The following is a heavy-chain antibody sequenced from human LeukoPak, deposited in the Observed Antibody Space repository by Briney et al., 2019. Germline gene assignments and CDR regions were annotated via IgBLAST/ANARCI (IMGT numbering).Heavy chain of an antibody. CDR1: GGSISSYY. D-gene: IGHD2-2*01. J-gene: IGHJ3*02. Sequence: PSETLSLTCTVSGGSISSYYWSWIRQPAGKGLEWIGRIYTSGSTTYNPSLKSRVTISVDTSKNQFSLKLSSVTAADTAVYYCAKTWGYCSSTSCLDAFDIWGQGTMVTVSS. V-gene: IGHV4-4*07. CDR2: IYTSGST. CDR3: AKTWGYCSSTSCLDAFDI.